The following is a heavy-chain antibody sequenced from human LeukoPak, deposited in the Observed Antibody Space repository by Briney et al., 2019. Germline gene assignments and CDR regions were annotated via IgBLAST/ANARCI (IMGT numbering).Heavy chain of an antibody. CDR1: GYTFTSYD. CDR3: ARVFKSQGIAP. D-gene: IGHD3-10*01. Sequence: GASVRVSCKASGYTFTSYDINWVRQATGQGLEWMGWMNPNSGNTGYAQKFQGRVTITRNTSISTAYMELSSLRSEDTAVYYCARVFKSQGIAPWGQGTLVTVSS. J-gene: IGHJ5*02. CDR2: MNPNSGNT. V-gene: IGHV1-8*03.